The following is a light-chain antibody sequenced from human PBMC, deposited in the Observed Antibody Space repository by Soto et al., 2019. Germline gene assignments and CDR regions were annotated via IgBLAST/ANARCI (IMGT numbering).Light chain of an antibody. CDR2: DAY. CDR1: QHIGNY. Sequence: DIQMTQSPSSLSASVGDRVTITCRASQHIGNYLNWYQQKPGKAPKLLIYDAYKLQTGVPSRFSGRISGTDFTFTINTLQPEDFATYFCQQYDSLPLTFGGGTKVDIK. V-gene: IGKV1-33*01. CDR3: QQYDSLPLT. J-gene: IGKJ4*01.